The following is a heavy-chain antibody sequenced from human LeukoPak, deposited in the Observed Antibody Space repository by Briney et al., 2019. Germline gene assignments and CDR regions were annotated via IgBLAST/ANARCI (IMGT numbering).Heavy chain of an antibody. Sequence: PSQTLSLTCTVSGGSISSGSYYWSWIRQPAGKGLEWIGRIYTSGSTNYNPSLKSRVTISVDTSKNQFSLKLSSVTAADTAVYYCAREGYGSGNYYKISQCDYWGQGTLVTVSS. CDR2: IYTSGST. J-gene: IGHJ4*02. V-gene: IGHV4-61*02. D-gene: IGHD3-10*01. CDR1: GGSISSGSYY. CDR3: AREGYGSGNYYKISQCDY.